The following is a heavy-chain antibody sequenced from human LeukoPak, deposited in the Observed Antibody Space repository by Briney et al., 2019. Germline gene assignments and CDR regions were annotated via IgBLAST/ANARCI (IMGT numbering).Heavy chain of an antibody. V-gene: IGHV4-39*01. CDR2: IYYSGST. CDR1: GGSISSSSYY. Sequence: SETLSLTCTVSGGSISSSSYYWGWIRQPPGKGLEWIGSIYYSGSTYYNPSLKSRVTISVDTSKNQFSLKLSSVTAADTAVYYYARLAAAAGYYYGMDVWGQGTTVTVSS. J-gene: IGHJ6*02. CDR3: ARLAAAAGYYYGMDV. D-gene: IGHD6-13*01.